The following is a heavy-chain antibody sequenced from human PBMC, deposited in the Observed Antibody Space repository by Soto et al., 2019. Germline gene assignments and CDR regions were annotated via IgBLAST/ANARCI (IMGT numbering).Heavy chain of an antibody. D-gene: IGHD1-26*01. J-gene: IGHJ4*02. CDR1: GYIFTSYG. CDR2: ISAYNGNI. CDR3: ARVGGSYYFDY. V-gene: IGHV1-18*04. Sequence: ASVKVSCKASGYIFTSYGISWVRQAPGQGLEWMGWISAYNGNINYAQKLQGRVTMTTDTSTSTAYIELRSLRSDDTAVYYCARVGGSYYFDYWSQGTLVTVSS.